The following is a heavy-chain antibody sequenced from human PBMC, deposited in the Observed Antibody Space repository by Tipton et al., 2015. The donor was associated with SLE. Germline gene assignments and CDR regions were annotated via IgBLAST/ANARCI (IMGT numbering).Heavy chain of an antibody. CDR3: ARGNYASESYYRLYMDV. CDR1: GGSINTGGYY. CDR2: IYYTGTT. J-gene: IGHJ6*03. D-gene: IGHD3-10*01. Sequence: TLSLTCTVSGGSINTGGYYWSWIRQLPGKGLEWIGYIYYTGTTYYNPSVKSRVTISLDTSKNQFSLQPNSVTAADTAVYYCARGNYASESYYRLYMDVWGKGTTVTVSS. V-gene: IGHV4-31*03.